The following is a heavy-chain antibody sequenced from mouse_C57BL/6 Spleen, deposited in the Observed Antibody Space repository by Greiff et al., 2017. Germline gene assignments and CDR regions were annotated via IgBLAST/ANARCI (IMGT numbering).Heavy chain of an antibody. Sequence: QVQLQQSGPGLVQPSPTLSIPCTVSGFSLTSYGVHWVRQPPGKGLEWLGVIWSGGSTDYNAAFISRLSISKDNSKSQVFFKMNSLQADYTAIYYRRVHYDVRFAYWGQGALVIVSA. V-gene: IGHV2-4*01. CDR1: GFSLTSYG. D-gene: IGHD2-3*01. J-gene: IGHJ3*01. CDR2: IWSGGST. CDR3: RVHYDVRFAY.